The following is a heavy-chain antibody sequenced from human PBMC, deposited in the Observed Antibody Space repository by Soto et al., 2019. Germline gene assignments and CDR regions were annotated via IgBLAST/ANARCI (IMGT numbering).Heavy chain of an antibody. J-gene: IGHJ5*02. Sequence: QVQLVQSGAEVKKPGSSVKVSCKASGGTFSSYTISWVRQAPGQGLEWMGRIIPILGIANYAQKFQGRVTTXAXXSTSTAYMELSSLRSEDTAVYSCASAPSGYALPASWGQGTLVTVSS. CDR3: ASAPSGYALPAS. D-gene: IGHD5-12*01. V-gene: IGHV1-69*02. CDR2: IIPILGIA. CDR1: GGTFSSYT.